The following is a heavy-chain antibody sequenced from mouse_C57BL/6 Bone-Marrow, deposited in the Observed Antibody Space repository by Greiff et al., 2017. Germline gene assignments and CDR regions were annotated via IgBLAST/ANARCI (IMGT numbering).Heavy chain of an antibody. D-gene: IGHD2-1*01. V-gene: IGHV10-1*01. CDR1: GFSFNTYA. CDR3: VRESPLLLSLFAY. Sequence: EVQLVESGGGLVQPKGSLKLSCAASGFSFNTYAMNWVRQAPGKGLEWVARIRSKSNNYATYYADSVKDRFTISRDDSESMRYLQMNNLKTEDTAMYYCVRESPLLLSLFAYWGQGTLVTVSA. CDR2: IRSKSNNYAT. J-gene: IGHJ3*01.